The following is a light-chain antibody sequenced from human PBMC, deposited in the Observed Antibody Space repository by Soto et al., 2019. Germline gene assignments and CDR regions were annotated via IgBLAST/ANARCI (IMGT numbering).Light chain of an antibody. CDR1: SSDVGGYNH. CDR2: DVI. CDR3: SSYAGSNSVI. J-gene: IGLJ1*01. Sequence: QSALTQPPSASGALGQSVTISCTGTSSDVGGYNHVSWYQQHPGKAPKLLIYDVIHRPSGVPDRFSGSKSGNTASLTVSGLQADDEVDYYCSSYAGSNSVIFGTGTKVTVL. V-gene: IGLV2-8*01.